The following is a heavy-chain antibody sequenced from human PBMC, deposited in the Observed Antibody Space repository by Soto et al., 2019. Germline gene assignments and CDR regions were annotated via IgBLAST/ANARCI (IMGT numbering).Heavy chain of an antibody. CDR1: GFTFRSYG. J-gene: IGHJ4*02. CDR2: ISYDGSNK. V-gene: IGHV3-30*18. D-gene: IGHD3-9*01. Sequence: GGSLRLSCEASGFTFRSYGMHWVRQAPGKGLEWVALISYDGSNKYYADSVKGRFTISRDNSKNTLNLQMNSLRAEDTAVYYCAKDYCNDILTGPDYRGQGTLVTVSS. CDR3: AKDYCNDILTGPDY.